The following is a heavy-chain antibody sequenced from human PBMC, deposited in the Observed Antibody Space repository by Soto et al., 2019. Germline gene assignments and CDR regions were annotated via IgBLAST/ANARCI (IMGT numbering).Heavy chain of an antibody. Sequence: SETLSLTCAVSGGSISSGGYSWSWIRQPPGKGLEWIGYIYHSGSTYYNPSLKSRVTISVDRSKNQFSLKLSSVTAADTAVYYCASGQVWFDPWGQGTLVTVSS. CDR1: GGSISSGGYS. J-gene: IGHJ5*02. CDR2: IYHSGST. V-gene: IGHV4-30-2*01. CDR3: ASGQVWFDP.